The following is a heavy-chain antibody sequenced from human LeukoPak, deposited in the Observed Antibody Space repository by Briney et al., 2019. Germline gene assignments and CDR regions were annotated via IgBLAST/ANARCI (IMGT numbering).Heavy chain of an antibody. CDR3: ARENYYDSSGFDY. Sequence: PSETLSLTCAVYGGSFSGYYWSWIRQPPGKGLERIGEINHSGSTNYNPSLKSRVTISVDTSKNQFSLKLSSVTAADTAVYYCARENYYDSSGFDYWGQGTLVTVSS. V-gene: IGHV4-34*01. CDR2: INHSGST. D-gene: IGHD3-22*01. J-gene: IGHJ4*02. CDR1: GGSFSGYY.